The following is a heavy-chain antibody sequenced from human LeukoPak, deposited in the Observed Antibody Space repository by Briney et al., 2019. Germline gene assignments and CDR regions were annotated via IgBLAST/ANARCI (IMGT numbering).Heavy chain of an antibody. CDR3: ARERSTYAGAPENWFDP. D-gene: IGHD2-2*01. CDR1: GGSFSGYY. CDR2: INHSGST. J-gene: IGHJ5*02. Sequence: SSETLSLTCAVYGGSFSGYYWSWIRRPPGKGLEWIGEINHSGSTYYNPSLKSRVTISVDRSKTQFSLKLSSVTAADTAVYYCARERSTYAGAPENWFDPWGQGILVTVSS. V-gene: IGHV4-34*01.